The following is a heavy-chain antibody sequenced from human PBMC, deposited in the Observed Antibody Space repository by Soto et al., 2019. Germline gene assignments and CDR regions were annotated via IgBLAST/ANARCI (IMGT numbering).Heavy chain of an antibody. CDR3: ARDGSDYDFWSGYRPLYYYYYYMDV. CDR1: GFTFSSYG. V-gene: IGHV3-33*01. D-gene: IGHD3-3*01. Sequence: VQLVESGGGVVQPGRSLRLSCAASGFTFSSYGMHWVRQAPGKGLEWVAVIWYDGSNKYYADSVKGRFTISRDNSKNTLYLQMNSLRAEDTAVYYCARDGSDYDFWSGYRPLYYYYYYMDVWGKGTTVTVSS. CDR2: IWYDGSNK. J-gene: IGHJ6*03.